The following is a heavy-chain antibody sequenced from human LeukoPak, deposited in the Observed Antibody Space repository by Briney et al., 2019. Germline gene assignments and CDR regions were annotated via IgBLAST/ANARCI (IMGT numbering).Heavy chain of an antibody. CDR2: INHSGST. CDR3: AGTHYYDSSGYPPRTVNFDY. V-gene: IGHV4-34*01. J-gene: IGHJ4*02. D-gene: IGHD3-22*01. CDR1: GGSFSGYY. Sequence: PSGTLSLACAVYGGSFSGYYWSWIRQPPGKGLEWIGEINHSGSTNYNPSLKSRVTISVDTSKNQFSLKLSSVTAADTAVYYCAGTHYYDSSGYPPRTVNFDYWGQGTLVTVSS.